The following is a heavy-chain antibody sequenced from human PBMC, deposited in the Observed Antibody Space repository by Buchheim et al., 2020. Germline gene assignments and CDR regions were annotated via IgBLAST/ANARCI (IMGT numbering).Heavy chain of an antibody. Sequence: EVQLLESGGGLVQPGGSLRLSCAASGFTFSSYAMSWVRQAPGKGLEWVSAISGSGGSTYYADSVKGRFTISRDNSKNTLYLQMNRLRAEDTAVYYCAKSGSYCSGGSCYSESYYYYGMDVWGQGTT. CDR2: ISGSGGST. CDR3: AKSGSYCSGGSCYSESYYYYGMDV. J-gene: IGHJ6*02. V-gene: IGHV3-23*01. D-gene: IGHD2-15*01. CDR1: GFTFSSYA.